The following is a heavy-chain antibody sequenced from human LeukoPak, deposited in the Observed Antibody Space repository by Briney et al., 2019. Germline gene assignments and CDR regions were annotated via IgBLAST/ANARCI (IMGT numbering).Heavy chain of an antibody. CDR2: IWYDGSYK. CDR3: ARDFCSGGSCYYFDY. J-gene: IGHJ4*02. Sequence: PGGSLRLSRAASAFTFSSYGMHWVRQAPGKGLEWVAVIWYDGSYKYYADSVKGRFTISRDNSKNTLYLQMNSLRAEDTAVYTCARDFCSGGSCYYFDYWGQGPLGTVPS. CDR1: AFTFSSYG. V-gene: IGHV3-33*01. D-gene: IGHD2-15*01.